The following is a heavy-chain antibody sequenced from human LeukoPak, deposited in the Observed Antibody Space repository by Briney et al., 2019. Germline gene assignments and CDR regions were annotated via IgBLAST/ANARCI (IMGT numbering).Heavy chain of an antibody. CDR1: GFTFSSYA. J-gene: IGHJ4*02. CDR3: ARAPGYGAAYYFDY. V-gene: IGHV3-30*04. Sequence: GGSLSLSCAASGFTFSSYAMHWVRQAPGKGLEWVAVISYDGSNKYYADSVKGRFTISRDNSKNTLYLQMNSLGAEDTAVYYCARAPGYGAAYYFDYWGQGTLVTVSS. D-gene: IGHD1-1*01. CDR2: ISYDGSNK.